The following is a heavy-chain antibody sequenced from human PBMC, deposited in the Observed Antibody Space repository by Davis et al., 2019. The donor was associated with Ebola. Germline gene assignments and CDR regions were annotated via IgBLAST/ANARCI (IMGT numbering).Heavy chain of an antibody. CDR1: GFNFRSYG. J-gene: IGHJ4*02. CDR2: ISYDGSNK. Sequence: GGSLRLSCAASGFNFRSYGMHWVRQAPGKGLEWVAVISYDGSNKYYADSVKGRFTISRDNSKNTLYLQMNSLRAEDTAVYYCARGTNTVGNYDYWGQGTLVTVSS. D-gene: IGHD4-23*01. CDR3: ARGTNTVGNYDY. V-gene: IGHV3-33*05.